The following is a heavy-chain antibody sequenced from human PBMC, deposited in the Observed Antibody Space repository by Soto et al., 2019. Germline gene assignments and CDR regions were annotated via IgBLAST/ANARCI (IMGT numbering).Heavy chain of an antibody. CDR2: INHSGST. CDR1: GGSFSGYY. Sequence: SETLSLTCAVYGGSFSGYYWSWIRQPPGKGLEWIGEINHSGSTNYNPSLKSRVTISVDTSKNQFSLKLSSVTAADTAVYYCARWTPGYCSGGSCYTNFDYWGQGTLVTVSS. V-gene: IGHV4-34*01. D-gene: IGHD2-15*01. CDR3: ARWTPGYCSGGSCYTNFDY. J-gene: IGHJ4*02.